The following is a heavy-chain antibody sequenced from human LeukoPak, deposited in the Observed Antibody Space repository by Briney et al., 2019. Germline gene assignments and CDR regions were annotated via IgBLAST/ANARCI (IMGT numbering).Heavy chain of an antibody. V-gene: IGHV4-31*03. Sequence: SETLSLTCTVSGGSISSGGYYWSWLRQHPGKGLEWIGYIYYSGSTYYNPSLKSRVTISVDTSKNQFSLKLSSVTAADTAVYYCATVRLGELSSFDYWGQGTLVTVSS. CDR2: IYYSGST. CDR3: ATVRLGELSSFDY. CDR1: GGSISSGGYY. J-gene: IGHJ4*02. D-gene: IGHD3-16*02.